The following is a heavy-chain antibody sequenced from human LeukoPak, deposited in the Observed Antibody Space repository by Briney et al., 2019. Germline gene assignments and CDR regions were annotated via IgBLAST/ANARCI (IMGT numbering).Heavy chain of an antibody. D-gene: IGHD3-22*01. V-gene: IGHV1-69*04. CDR1: GYTFTSYG. J-gene: IGHJ4*02. CDR2: IIPILGIA. CDR3: ARAPYYYDSSGYPHFGY. Sequence: ASVKVSCKASGYTFTSYGISWVRQAPGQGLEWMGRIIPILGIANYAQKFQGRVTITADKSTSTAYMELSSLRSEDTAVYYCARAPYYYDSSGYPHFGYWGQGTLVTVSS.